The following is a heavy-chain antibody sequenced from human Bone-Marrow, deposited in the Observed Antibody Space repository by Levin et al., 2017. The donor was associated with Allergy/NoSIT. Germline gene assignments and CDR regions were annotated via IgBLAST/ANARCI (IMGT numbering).Heavy chain of an antibody. CDR1: GFPFSNSW. Sequence: LSLTCAASGFPFSNSWMSWVRQAPGKGLEWVANIKQDGSEKYYVDSVKGRFTISRDNAKNSLYLQMKSLRAEDTAVYYCARDPKIKEQWLTYGTHNYYVGMESWGQGTTVTVSS. CDR3: ARDPKIKEQWLTYGTHNYYVGMES. V-gene: IGHV3-7*01. J-gene: IGHJ6*02. D-gene: IGHD6-19*01. CDR2: IKQDGSEK.